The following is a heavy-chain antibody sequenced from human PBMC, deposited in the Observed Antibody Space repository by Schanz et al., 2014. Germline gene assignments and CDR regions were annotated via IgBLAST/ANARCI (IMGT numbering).Heavy chain of an antibody. CDR3: ARDRVGASSDFDY. D-gene: IGHD3-22*01. J-gene: IGHJ4*02. V-gene: IGHV3-33*01. CDR2: IWYNGSNK. CDR1: GFTFSKYG. Sequence: QVQLVESGGGVVQPGRSLRLSCAASGFTFSKYGVHWVRQAPGKGLEWVAVIWYNGSNKYYADSVRGRFTISRDNSKNTLYLQMNSLRAEDTAVYYCARDRVGASSDFDYWGQGTLVTVSS.